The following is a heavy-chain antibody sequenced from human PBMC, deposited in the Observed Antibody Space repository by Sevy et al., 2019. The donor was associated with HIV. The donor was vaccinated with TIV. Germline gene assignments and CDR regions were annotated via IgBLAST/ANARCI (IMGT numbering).Heavy chain of an antibody. Sequence: GGSLRLSCAASGFTFSSYDMHWVRQATGKGLEWVSAIGTAGDPYYPGSVQGRFTISRENAKNSLYLQMNSLRAGDTAVYYCARGRYCSSTSCLTPGGGMDVWGQGTTVTVSS. D-gene: IGHD2-2*01. CDR2: IGTAGDP. CDR3: ARGRYCSSTSCLTPGGGMDV. CDR1: GFTFSSYD. V-gene: IGHV3-13*05. J-gene: IGHJ6*02.